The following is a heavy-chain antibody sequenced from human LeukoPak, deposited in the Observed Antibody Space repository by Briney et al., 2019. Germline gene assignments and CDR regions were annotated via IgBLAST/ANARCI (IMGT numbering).Heavy chain of an antibody. CDR2: IYYNEAT. J-gene: IGHJ4*02. Sequence: PSETLSLTCTVSGGSVKSSSYYWAWIRQPPGKGLEWIATIYYNEATQFNPSLKSRPTISIDTSKNQFSLKLGSVTAADTAIYYCAREDLTTTSSGGHWGQGTLVTVSS. D-gene: IGHD3-22*01. CDR1: GGSVKSSSYY. CDR3: AREDLTTTSSGGH. V-gene: IGHV4-39*07.